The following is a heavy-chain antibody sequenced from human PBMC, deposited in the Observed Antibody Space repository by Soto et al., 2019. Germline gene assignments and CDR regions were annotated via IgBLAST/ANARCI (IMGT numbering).Heavy chain of an antibody. J-gene: IGHJ4*02. D-gene: IGHD3-3*01. CDR1: GFTFSSYA. Sequence: GGSLRLSCAASGFTFSSYAMSWVRQAPGKGLEWVSAISGSGGSTYYADSVKGRFTISRDNSKNTLYLQMDSLRAEDTAVYYCAKDLGTYDFWSGYCFDYWGQGTLVTVSS. CDR2: ISGSGGST. CDR3: AKDLGTYDFWSGYCFDY. V-gene: IGHV3-23*01.